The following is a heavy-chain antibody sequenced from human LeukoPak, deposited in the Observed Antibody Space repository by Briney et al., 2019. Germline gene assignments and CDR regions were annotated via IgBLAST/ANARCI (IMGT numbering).Heavy chain of an antibody. CDR1: GGSISSSSYY. CDR3: ARGRTYYYTH. Sequence: PSETLSLTCTVSGGSISSSSYYWGWIRQPPGKGLEWIGSIYYSGSTYYNPSLKSRVTISVDTSKNQFSLKVTSVTAADTAVYYCARGRTYYYTHWGQGTLVTVSS. CDR2: IYYSGST. J-gene: IGHJ4*02. V-gene: IGHV4-39*07. D-gene: IGHD3-10*01.